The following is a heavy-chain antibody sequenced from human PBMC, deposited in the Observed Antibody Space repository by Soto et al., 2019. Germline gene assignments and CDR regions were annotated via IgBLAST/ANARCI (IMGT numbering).Heavy chain of an antibody. V-gene: IGHV1-18*01. J-gene: IGHJ3*02. CDR3: ARGSPGGGLLRFLEWLPDGAFDI. D-gene: IGHD3-3*01. CDR2: ISAYNGNT. Sequence: ASVKVSCKASGYTFTSYGISLVRQAPGQGLEWMGWISAYNGNTNYAQKLQGRVTMTTDTSTSTAYMELRSLRSDDTAVYLCARGSPGGGLLRFLEWLPDGAFDIWGQGTMVTVSS. CDR1: GYTFTSYG.